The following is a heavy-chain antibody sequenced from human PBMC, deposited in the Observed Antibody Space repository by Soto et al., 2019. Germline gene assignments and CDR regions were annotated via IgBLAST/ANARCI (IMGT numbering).Heavy chain of an antibody. CDR2: ISSDGSTT. D-gene: IGHD2-8*01. Sequence: EVQLVQSGGGLAQPGKSLRLSCAASGFTFRKYWMHWVRQVPGKGLVWVSDISSDGSTTDYADSVKGRFTISRDNAKDTLYLQRDSLRAADTAVYYCAIQDCTNDVCLEAAVPVGGALESWGQGTLVTVSS. CDR1: GFTFRKYW. V-gene: IGHV3-74*01. J-gene: IGHJ1*01. CDR3: AIQDCTNDVCLEAAVPVGGALES.